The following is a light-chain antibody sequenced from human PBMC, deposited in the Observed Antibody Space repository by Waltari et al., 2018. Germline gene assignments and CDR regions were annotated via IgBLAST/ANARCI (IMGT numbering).Light chain of an antibody. J-gene: IGLJ3*02. Sequence: QPALTQTAAVSGSPGQSITISCSGTISDIGKCNFVSWYQQHPGKAPTLIIYDVNKRPSGVSNRFSGSKSGNTAFLTISGLQTADEADYYCCSYAGSAISVFGGGTKLTVL. V-gene: IGLV2-23*02. CDR3: CSYAGSAISV. CDR1: ISDIGKCNF. CDR2: DVN.